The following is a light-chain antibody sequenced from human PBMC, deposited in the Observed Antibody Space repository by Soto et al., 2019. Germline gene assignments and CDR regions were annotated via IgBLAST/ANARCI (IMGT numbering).Light chain of an antibody. CDR3: QQYNTYPLS. Sequence: DIQMTQSPSTLSASVGDRVTITCRASQSISTWLAWYQQKPGKAPKLLIYKASNLEGGVPSRFSGSGSGTEFTITINSLQPDDFATYYCQQYNTYPLSFGGGTRWISN. CDR2: KAS. J-gene: IGKJ4*01. V-gene: IGKV1-5*03. CDR1: QSISTW.